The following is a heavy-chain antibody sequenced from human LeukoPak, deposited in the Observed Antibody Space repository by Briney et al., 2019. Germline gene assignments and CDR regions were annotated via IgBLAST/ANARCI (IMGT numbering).Heavy chain of an antibody. D-gene: IGHD2-8*01. J-gene: IGHJ5*02. Sequence: SVKVSCKASGYTVTGYYMHWVRQAPGQRLEWRGWINPNSGGTNYTQKIQGRVTMTRDTSISTDYMELSRLRSDDTAVYCCARGGGYCTNGVCPNWFDPWGQGTLVTVSS. CDR2: INPNSGGT. CDR1: GYTVTGYY. CDR3: ARGGGYCTNGVCPNWFDP. V-gene: IGHV1-2*02.